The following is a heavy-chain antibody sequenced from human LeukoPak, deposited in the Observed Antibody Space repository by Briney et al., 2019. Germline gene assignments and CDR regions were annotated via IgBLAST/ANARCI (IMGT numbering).Heavy chain of an antibody. Sequence: SVKVSCKASGGTFSSYAISWVRQAPGQGLEWMGGIIPIFGTANYAQKFQGRVTITADESTSTAYMELSSLRSEDTAVYYCARASATYYYDSRDVFVDPWGQGTLVTVSS. D-gene: IGHD3-22*01. J-gene: IGHJ5*02. CDR2: IIPIFGTA. V-gene: IGHV1-69*13. CDR1: GGTFSSYA. CDR3: ARASATYYYDSRDVFVDP.